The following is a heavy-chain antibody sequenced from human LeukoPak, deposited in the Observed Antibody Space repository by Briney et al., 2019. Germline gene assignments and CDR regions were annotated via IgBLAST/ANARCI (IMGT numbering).Heavy chain of an antibody. CDR1: RFTFSSYS. J-gene: IGHJ4*02. Sequence: GGSLRLSCAASRFTFSSYSMIWVRQAPGKGLEWVSSISSSSSSIYYADSVKGRFTISRDNAKNSLYLQMNSLRAEDTAVYYCARASRYYYDSSGYPLDYWGQGTLVTVSS. V-gene: IGHV3-21*01. CDR3: ARASRYYYDSSGYPLDY. D-gene: IGHD3-22*01. CDR2: ISSSSSSI.